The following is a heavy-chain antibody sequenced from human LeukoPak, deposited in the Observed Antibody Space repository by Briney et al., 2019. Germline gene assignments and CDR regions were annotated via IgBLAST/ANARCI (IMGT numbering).Heavy chain of an antibody. D-gene: IGHD2-2*01. CDR1: GYSISSGYY. CDR3: ARVAPYCSSTSCYFDY. V-gene: IGHV4-38-2*01. J-gene: IGHJ4*02. Sequence: SETLSLTCAVSGYSISSGYYWGWIRQPPGKGLEWIGSIYHSGNTYYNPSLKSRVTISVDTSKNQFSLKLSSVTAADTAVYYCARVAPYCSSTSCYFDYWGQGTLVTVSS. CDR2: IYHSGNT.